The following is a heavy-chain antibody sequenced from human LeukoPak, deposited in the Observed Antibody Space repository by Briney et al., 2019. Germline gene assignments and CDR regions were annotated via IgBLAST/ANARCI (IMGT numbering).Heavy chain of an antibody. V-gene: IGHV4-34*01. J-gene: IGHJ4*02. Sequence: SETLSLTCAVYGGSFSGYYWSWIRQPPGKGLEWIGEINHSGSTNYNPSLKSRVTISVDTSKNQFSLKLSSVTAADTAVYYCARGRIAIPYWGQGTLVTVSS. CDR2: INHSGST. D-gene: IGHD6-13*01. CDR1: GGSFSGYY. CDR3: ARGRIAIPY.